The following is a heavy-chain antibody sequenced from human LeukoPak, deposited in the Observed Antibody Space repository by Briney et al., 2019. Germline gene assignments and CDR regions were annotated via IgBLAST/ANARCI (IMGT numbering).Heavy chain of an antibody. Sequence: ASVKVSCKASGGTFSSYAISWVRQAPGQGLEWMGGIIPIFGTANYAQKFQGRVTITADKSTSTAYMELSSLRSEDTAVYYCARGGRGRDGYKFDYWGQGTLVTVSS. CDR1: GGTFSSYA. D-gene: IGHD5-24*01. CDR2: IIPIFGTA. CDR3: ARGGRGRDGYKFDY. V-gene: IGHV1-69*06. J-gene: IGHJ4*02.